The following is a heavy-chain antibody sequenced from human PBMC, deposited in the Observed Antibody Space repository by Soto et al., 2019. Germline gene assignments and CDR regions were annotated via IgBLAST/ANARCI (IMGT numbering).Heavy chain of an antibody. Sequence: QVQLVQSGAEVKKPGASVNISCKTAGYTFINYYIHWVRQAPGQGLEWVGTINPSGGRTTYAEKFQGTLTVTSDTSTSTVYMDLSSLTSEDMAMYYCTRRLRGSPSSFDYWGQGTLVTVSS. J-gene: IGHJ4*02. CDR3: TRRLRGSPSSFDY. CDR2: INPSGGRT. D-gene: IGHD3-10*01. CDR1: GYTFINYY. V-gene: IGHV1-46*03.